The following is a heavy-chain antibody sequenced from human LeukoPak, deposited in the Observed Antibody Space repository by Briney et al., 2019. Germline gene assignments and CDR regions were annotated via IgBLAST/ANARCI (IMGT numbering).Heavy chain of an antibody. Sequence: SQTLSLTCTVSGGSISSGDYYWSWIRQPPGKGLEWIGYIYYSGSTYYNPSLKSRVTISVDTSKNQFSLKLSSVTAADTAVYYCARDPLTDYYDSSGYPDSNWFDPWGQGTLVTVSS. V-gene: IGHV4-30-4*01. CDR3: ARDPLTDYYDSSGYPDSNWFDP. J-gene: IGHJ5*02. CDR2: IYYSGST. D-gene: IGHD3-22*01. CDR1: GGSISSGDYY.